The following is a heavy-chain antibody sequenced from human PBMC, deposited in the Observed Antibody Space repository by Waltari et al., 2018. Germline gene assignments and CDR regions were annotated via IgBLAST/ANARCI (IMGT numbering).Heavy chain of an antibody. D-gene: IGHD6-13*01. CDR3: AKNMPIAALKYYYYGMDV. Sequence: EVQLLESGGGLVQPGGSLRLSCAASGFTFSSYAMSWVRQAPGKGLEWVSAISGSGGSTYYADSGKGRFTISRDNSKNTLYLQMNSLRAEDTAVYYCAKNMPIAALKYYYYGMDVWVQGTTVTVSS. V-gene: IGHV3-23*01. CDR1: GFTFSSYA. CDR2: ISGSGGST. J-gene: IGHJ6*02.